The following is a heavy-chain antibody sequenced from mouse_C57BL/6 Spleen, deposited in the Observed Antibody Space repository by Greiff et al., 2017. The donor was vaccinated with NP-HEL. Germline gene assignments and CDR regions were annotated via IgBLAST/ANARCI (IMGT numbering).Heavy chain of an antibody. CDR1: GYSITSGYY. CDR2: ISYDGSN. D-gene: IGHD1-1*01. J-gene: IGHJ1*03. CDR3: ARERGTTVVDWYFDV. Sequence: EVQLVESGPGLVKPSQSLSLTCSVTGYSITSGYYWNWIRQFPGNKLEWMGYISYDGSNNYNPSLKNRISITRDTSKNQFFLKLNSVTTEDTATYYCARERGTTVVDWYFDVWGTGTTVTVSS. V-gene: IGHV3-6*01.